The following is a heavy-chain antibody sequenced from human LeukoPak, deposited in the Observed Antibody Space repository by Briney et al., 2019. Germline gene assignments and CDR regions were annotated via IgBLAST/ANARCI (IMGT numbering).Heavy chain of an antibody. CDR3: AKAPDILTTFDY. D-gene: IGHD3-9*01. CDR1: GFTFSSYA. Sequence: GGSLRFSCAASGFTFSSYAMSWVRQAPGKGLEWVSAISGSGGSTYYADSVKGRFTISRDNSKNTLYLQMNSLRAEDTAVYYCAKAPDILTTFDYWGQGTLVTVSS. CDR2: ISGSGGST. J-gene: IGHJ4*02. V-gene: IGHV3-23*01.